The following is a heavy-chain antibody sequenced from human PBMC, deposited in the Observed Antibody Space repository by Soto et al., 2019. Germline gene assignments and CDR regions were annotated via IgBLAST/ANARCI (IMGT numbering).Heavy chain of an antibody. D-gene: IGHD2-2*01. CDR3: ARYPVYCSSTSCYAGFDI. J-gene: IGHJ3*02. Sequence: PGGSLRLSCVACGFSLSNYGMHWVRQAPGKGLEWIALIWYEGTTKYSTDSMKGRFSISRDNSKNTLYLQMNSLRAEDTAVYYCARYPVYCSSTSCYAGFDIWGQGTMVTVSS. CDR1: GFSLSNYG. CDR2: IWYEGTTK. V-gene: IGHV3-33*01.